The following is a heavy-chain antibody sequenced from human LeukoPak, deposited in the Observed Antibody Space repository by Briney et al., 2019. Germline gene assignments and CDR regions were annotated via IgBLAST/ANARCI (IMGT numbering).Heavy chain of an antibody. CDR1: GFTFSSYA. D-gene: IGHD3-10*01. V-gene: IGHV3-23*01. CDR2: ISGSGDST. CDR3: ARSVLLWFGELLGGFDY. Sequence: GGSLRLSCAASGFTFSSYAMSWVRQAPGKGLEWVSAISGSGDSTYYADSVKGRFTISRDNSKNTLYLQMNSLRAEDTAVYYCARSVLLWFGELLGGFDYWGQGTLVTVSS. J-gene: IGHJ4*02.